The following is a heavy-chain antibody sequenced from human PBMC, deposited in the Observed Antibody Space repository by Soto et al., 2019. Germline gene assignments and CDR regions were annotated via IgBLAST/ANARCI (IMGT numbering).Heavy chain of an antibody. D-gene: IGHD1-26*01. Sequence: LSLTCTVSGGSISSYYWSWIRQPPGKGLEWIGYIYYSGSTNYNPSLKSRVTISVDTSKNQFSLKLSSVTAADTAVYYCARDKVGASPNWGQGTLVTVSS. V-gene: IGHV4-59*01. J-gene: IGHJ4*02. CDR1: GGSISSYY. CDR2: IYYSGST. CDR3: ARDKVGASPN.